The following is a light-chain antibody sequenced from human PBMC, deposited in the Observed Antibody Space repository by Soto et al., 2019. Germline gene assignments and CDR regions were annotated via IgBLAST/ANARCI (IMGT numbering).Light chain of an antibody. CDR3: QLSGTSPGFT. CDR1: QSVRSTL. V-gene: IGKV3-20*01. J-gene: IGKJ3*01. Sequence: EVVLTQSPGTLSLSPGERATLSCRASQSVRSTLLAWYQQKPGQAPRLLIYDASRRATGIPDRFSGSGSGTDFALTISSLEPADFAVYYCQLSGTSPGFTFGPGTKVDI. CDR2: DAS.